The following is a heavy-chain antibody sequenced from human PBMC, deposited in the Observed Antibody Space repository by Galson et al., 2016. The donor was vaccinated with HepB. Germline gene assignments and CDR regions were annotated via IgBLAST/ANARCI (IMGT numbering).Heavy chain of an antibody. CDR3: AKDFAILGDCTRAGGYSFFDH. D-gene: IGHD2-8*02. CDR2: ISGDGITT. CDR1: GFTFSGYA. V-gene: IGHV3-23*01. J-gene: IGHJ4*02. Sequence: SLRLSCAASGFTFSGYAMTWVRQTPGKGPEWVSSISGDGITTYYADSVRGRFTISRDNSQNTLYLQMNTLRAEDKARYYCAKDFAILGDCTRAGGYSFFDHWGQGSLVTVSS.